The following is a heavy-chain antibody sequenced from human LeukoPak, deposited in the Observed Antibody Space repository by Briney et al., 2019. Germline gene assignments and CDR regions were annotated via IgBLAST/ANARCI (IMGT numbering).Heavy chain of an antibody. CDR3: ARAGGSIKPFDY. V-gene: IGHV3-53*01. D-gene: IGHD2-2*01. J-gene: IGHJ4*02. CDR2: IYSGGTT. Sequence: TGGSLRLSCAASGFTVSSNYMNWVRQAPGKGLEWVSIIYSGGTTYYADSVKGRFTISRDNSKNTLYLQMNSLRAEDTAVYYCARAGGSIKPFDYWGQGTLVTVSS. CDR1: GFTVSSNY.